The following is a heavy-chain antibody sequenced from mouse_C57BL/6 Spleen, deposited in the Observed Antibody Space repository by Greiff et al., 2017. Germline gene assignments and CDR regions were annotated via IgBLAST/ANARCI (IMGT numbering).Heavy chain of an antibody. J-gene: IGHJ4*01. CDR2: IDPENGDT. CDR1: GFNIKDDY. V-gene: IGHV14-4*01. Sequence: VQLQQPGAELVRPGASVKLSCTASGFNIKDDYMHWVKQRPEQGLEWIGWIDPENGDTEYASKFQGKATITADTSSNTAYLQLSSLTSEDTAVYYCTTGSSYDYYAMDYWGQGTSVTVSS. D-gene: IGHD1-1*01. CDR3: TTGSSYDYYAMDY.